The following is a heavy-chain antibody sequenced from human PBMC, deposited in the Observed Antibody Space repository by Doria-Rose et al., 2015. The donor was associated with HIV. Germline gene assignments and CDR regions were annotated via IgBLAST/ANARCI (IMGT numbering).Heavy chain of an antibody. J-gene: IGHJ4*02. D-gene: IGHD1-26*01. CDR2: IFYTGST. CDR1: GGSISHYY. Sequence: QVQLQQWGPGLVKPSETLSLTRSVSGGSISHYYWSWIRQPPGKGLEYIGDIFYTGSTNYSPSLKSRVSISIDTSKNKFSLRLSSVTAADTAVYYCARVLSGTHDYWGQGTLVTVSS. V-gene: IGHV4-59*01. CDR3: ARVLSGTHDY.